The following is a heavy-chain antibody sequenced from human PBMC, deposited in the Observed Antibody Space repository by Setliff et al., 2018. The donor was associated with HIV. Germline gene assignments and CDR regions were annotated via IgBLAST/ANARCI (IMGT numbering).Heavy chain of an antibody. CDR2: IYYSGST. D-gene: IGHD6-19*01. J-gene: IGHJ4*02. CDR3: IIAYSSGWLAPMGFDS. Sequence: KASETLSLTCTVSAGSIRSSTYYWAWIRQPPGKGLEWIGTIYYSGSTYYNPSLKSRATISVDMSKNQFSLRLGSVTAADTAVYYCIIAYSSGWLAPMGFDSWGQGTLVTVSS. V-gene: IGHV4-39*01. CDR1: AGSIRSSTYY.